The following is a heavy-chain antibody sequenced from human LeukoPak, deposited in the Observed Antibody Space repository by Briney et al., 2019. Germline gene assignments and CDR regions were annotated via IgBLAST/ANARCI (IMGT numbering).Heavy chain of an antibody. CDR3: ARVHTADYYYYYMDV. CDR1: GGSISSYY. D-gene: IGHD5-18*01. Sequence: SETLSLTCTVSGGSISSYYWSWIRQPPGRGLEWIGYIYYSGSTNYNPSLKSRVTISVDTSKNQFSLKLSPVTAADTAVYYCARVHTADYYYYYMDVWGKGTTVTVSS. J-gene: IGHJ6*03. V-gene: IGHV4-59*08. CDR2: IYYSGST.